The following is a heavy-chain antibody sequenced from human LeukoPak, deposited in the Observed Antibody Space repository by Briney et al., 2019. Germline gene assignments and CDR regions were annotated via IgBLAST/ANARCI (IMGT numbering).Heavy chain of an antibody. CDR2: INHSGST. J-gene: IGHJ5*02. CDR1: GGSFSGYY. V-gene: IGHV4-34*01. Sequence: SETLSLTCAVYGGSFSGYYWSWIRQPPGKGLEWIGEINHSGSTNYNPSLKSRVTISVDTSKNQFSLKPSSVTAADTAVYYCARGLGIFDPRGQGTLVTVSS. CDR3: ARGLGIFDP.